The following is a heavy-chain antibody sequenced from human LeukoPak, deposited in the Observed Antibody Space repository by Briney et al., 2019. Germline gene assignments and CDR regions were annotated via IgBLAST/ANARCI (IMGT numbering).Heavy chain of an antibody. J-gene: IGHJ3*02. CDR2: ITSGSTTST. D-gene: IGHD2-21*02. CDR3: ARDLYCGDCYSGDAFEI. CDR1: GFSFSDHY. V-gene: IGHV3-11*06. Sequence: GGSLRLSCAASGFSFSDHYMTWIRQAPGKGLEWVSYITSGSTTSTNYADSVKGRFTISRDNAKNSMYLQMNSLRAEDTAVYYCARDLYCGDCYSGDAFEIWGQGTMVTVSS.